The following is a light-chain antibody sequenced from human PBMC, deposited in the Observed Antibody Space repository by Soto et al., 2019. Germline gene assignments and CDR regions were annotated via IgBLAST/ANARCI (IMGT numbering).Light chain of an antibody. CDR3: QQYNNLPPYT. J-gene: IGKJ2*01. CDR1: QSVSSN. Sequence: EIVMTQSPATLSVSPGERATLSCRASQSVSSNLAWYQQKPGQAPRLLIYGASTRATCIPARFSGSGSGTEFTLTISSLQSEDFAVYYCQQYNNLPPYTFGQGTKLEIK. V-gene: IGKV3-15*01. CDR2: GAS.